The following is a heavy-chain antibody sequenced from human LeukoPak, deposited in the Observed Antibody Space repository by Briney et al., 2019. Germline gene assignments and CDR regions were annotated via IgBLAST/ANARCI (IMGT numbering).Heavy chain of an antibody. CDR1: GLTCRSYP. CDR3: AKDRRKKGAAAKYVY. CDR2: ISVSGGST. V-gene: IGHV3-23*01. Sequence: GGSLRLSCAASGLTCRSYPKSCVRQAPGKGREWLSAISVSGGSTYYADSVHGRFTISIDNSKNTLYLQINSLRAEDKGVYYCAKDRRKKGAAAKYVYWGQGTLVTLSS. D-gene: IGHD6-13*01. J-gene: IGHJ4*02.